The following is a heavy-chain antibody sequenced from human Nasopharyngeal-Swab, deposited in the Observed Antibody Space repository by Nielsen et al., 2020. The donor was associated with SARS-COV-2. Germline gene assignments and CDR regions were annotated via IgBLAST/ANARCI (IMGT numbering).Heavy chain of an antibody. CDR1: GLTFNSYW. V-gene: IGHV3-7*01. CDR3: ARLPTTPLSFDY. J-gene: IGHJ4*02. Sequence: GESLKISCAVSGLTFNSYWMSWVRQAPGKGLEWVANIKQDGSEKDYVDSVKGRFTISRDNAKNSLYLQMNSLRAEDTAVYYCARLPTTPLSFDYWGQGTLVTVSS. D-gene: IGHD4-17*01. CDR2: IKQDGSEK.